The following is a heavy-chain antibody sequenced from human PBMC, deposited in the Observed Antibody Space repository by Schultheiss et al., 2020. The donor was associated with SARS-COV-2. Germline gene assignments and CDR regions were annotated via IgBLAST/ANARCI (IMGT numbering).Heavy chain of an antibody. CDR1: GGTFSSYA. CDR2: IIPIFGTA. CDR3: ACPTSSGHEVPDY. D-gene: IGHD3-22*01. J-gene: IGHJ4*02. Sequence: SVKVSCKASGGTFSSYAISWVRQAPGQGLEWMGGIIPIFGTANYAQKFQGRVTITADESTSTVYMELSSLRSEDTAVYYCACPTSSGHEVPDYWGQGTLVTVSS. V-gene: IGHV1-69*13.